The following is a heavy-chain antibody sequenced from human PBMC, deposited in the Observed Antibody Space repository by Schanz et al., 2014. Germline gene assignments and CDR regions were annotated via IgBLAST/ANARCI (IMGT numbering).Heavy chain of an antibody. V-gene: IGHV3-7*01. Sequence: EVQLVESGGGLVQPGGSLRLSCAASGFTFSSYWMSWVRQAPGKGLEWVATIKEDGSQKYYLDSVKGRFTISRDNARNSLYLQMTSLRAEDTALYYCTRDRAYHSFDYWGQGTLVTVSS. CDR3: TRDRAYHSFDY. CDR2: IKEDGSQK. J-gene: IGHJ4*02. D-gene: IGHD1-26*01. CDR1: GFTFSSYW.